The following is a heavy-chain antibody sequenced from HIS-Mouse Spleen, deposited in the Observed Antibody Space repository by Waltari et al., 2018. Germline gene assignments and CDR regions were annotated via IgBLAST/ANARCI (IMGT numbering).Heavy chain of an antibody. CDR1: GFPVSSYG. V-gene: IGHV3-30*18. Sequence: QVQLVESGGGVFQPGRSLRPPCAASGFPVSSYGMHWVRQAPGKGLEWVAVISYDGSNKYYADSVKGRFTISRDNSKNTLYLQMNSLRAEDTAVYYCAKDRGSQFDYWGQGTLVTVSS. CDR3: AKDRGSQFDY. CDR2: ISYDGSNK. D-gene: IGHD1-26*01. J-gene: IGHJ4*02.